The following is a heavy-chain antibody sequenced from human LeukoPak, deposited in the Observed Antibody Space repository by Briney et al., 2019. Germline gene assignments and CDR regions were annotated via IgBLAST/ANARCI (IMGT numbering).Heavy chain of an antibody. V-gene: IGHV3-23*01. J-gene: IGHJ4*02. CDR2: ISGSGGST. D-gene: IGHD3-10*01. Sequence: GGSLRFSCAASGFTFSSYAMSRVRQAPGKGLEWVSAISGSGGSTYYADSVKGRFTISRDNSKNTLYLQMNSLRAEDTAVYYCAKAVLLWFGELRYYFDYWGQGTLVTVSS. CDR3: AKAVLLWFGELRYYFDY. CDR1: GFTFSSYA.